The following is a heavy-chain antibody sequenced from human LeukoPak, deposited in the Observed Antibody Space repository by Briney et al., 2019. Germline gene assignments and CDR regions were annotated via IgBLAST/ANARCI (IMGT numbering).Heavy chain of an antibody. Sequence: SSVKVSCKASGYTFTGYYMHWVRQAPGQGLEWVGWINPNSGGTNYAQKFQGRVTMTRDTSNNTSYIEMSRLRSDDTAMYYCARWRDVAGPDYWGQGHLVTVSA. V-gene: IGHV1-2*02. D-gene: IGHD6-19*01. CDR3: ARWRDVAGPDY. CDR1: GYTFTGYY. CDR2: INPNSGGT. J-gene: IGHJ4*02.